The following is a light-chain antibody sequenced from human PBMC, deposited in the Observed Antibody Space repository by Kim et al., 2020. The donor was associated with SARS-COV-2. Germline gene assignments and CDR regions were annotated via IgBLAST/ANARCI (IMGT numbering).Light chain of an antibody. V-gene: IGLV2-11*01. Sequence: SVTIYCTGTSSDVGGYNYVSWYQQHPGKAPKLMIYDVSKRPSGVPDRFSGSKSGNTASLTVSGLQAEDEADYYCCSYAGSYTFDVVFGGGTQLTVL. CDR2: DVS. CDR1: SSDVGGYNY. J-gene: IGLJ2*01. CDR3: CSYAGSYTFDVV.